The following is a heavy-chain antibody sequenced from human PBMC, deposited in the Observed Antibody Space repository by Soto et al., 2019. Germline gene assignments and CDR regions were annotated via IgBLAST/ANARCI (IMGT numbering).Heavy chain of an antibody. CDR1: GIAFSSSD. Sequence: EVQLVESGGGLVQPGGSLRLSCEASGIAFSSSDMHWVRQAPGKGLEWVSGISASGGRTYYADSVKGRFTVSRDSSKDTLSLQMNSLSAEDTAVYYCAKDPNGDYVGGFEFGGHLTMVTVSS. D-gene: IGHD4-17*01. CDR3: AKDPNGDYVGGFEF. V-gene: IGHV3-23*04. J-gene: IGHJ3*01. CDR2: ISASGGRT.